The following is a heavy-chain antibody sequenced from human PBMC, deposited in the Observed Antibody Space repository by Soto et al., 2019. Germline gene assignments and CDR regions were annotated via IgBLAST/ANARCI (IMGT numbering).Heavy chain of an antibody. CDR1: AGFIRRGDYY. V-gene: IGHV4-30-4*01. J-gene: IGHJ6*02. D-gene: IGHD3-16*01. Sequence: TYTVSAGFIRRGDYYFCWIRQPPGKGLEWIGYIYYSGSTYYNPSLKSRVTISVDTSKNQFSLKLSSVTAADTAVYYCALISFVDPSGYVNVGLDIWGQGSMVT. CDR2: IYYSGST. CDR3: ALISFVDPSGYVNVGLDI.